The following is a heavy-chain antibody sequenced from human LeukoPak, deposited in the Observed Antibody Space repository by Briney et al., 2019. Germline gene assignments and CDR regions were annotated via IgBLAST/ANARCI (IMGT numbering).Heavy chain of an antibody. V-gene: IGHV1-2*02. D-gene: IGHD6-19*01. CDR3: ATGLQWLVRGTTGEA. CDR2: INPNSGGT. J-gene: IGHJ4*02. CDR1: GYTFTSYY. Sequence: GASVKVSCKASGYTFTSYYMHWVRQAPGQGLEWMGWINPNSGGTNYAQKFQGRVTMTRDTSISTAYMELSRLRSDDTAVYYCATGLQWLVRGTTGEAWGQGTLVTVSS.